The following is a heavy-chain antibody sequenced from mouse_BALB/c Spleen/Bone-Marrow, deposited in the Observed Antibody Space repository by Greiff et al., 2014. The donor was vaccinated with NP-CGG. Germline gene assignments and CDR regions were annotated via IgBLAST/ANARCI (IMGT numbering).Heavy chain of an antibody. CDR1: GYSFTRYW. CDR3: TRSYYDYGGFPY. D-gene: IGHD2-4*01. CDR2: IYPGNSDT. Sequence: EVQVVESGTVLARPGASVKMSCKASGYSFTRYWMHWVKQRPGQGLEWIGVIYPGNSDTIYNQKFKGKAKLTAVTSASTAYMELSSLTNEDSAIYYCTRSYYDYGGFPYWGQGTLVTVSA. V-gene: IGHV1-5*01. J-gene: IGHJ3*01.